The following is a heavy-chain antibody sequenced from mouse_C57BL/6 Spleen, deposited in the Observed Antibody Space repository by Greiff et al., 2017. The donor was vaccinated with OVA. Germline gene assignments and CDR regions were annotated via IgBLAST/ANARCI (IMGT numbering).Heavy chain of an antibody. CDR1: GYTFTSYW. Sequence: QVQLQQPGAELVRPGSSVKLSCKASGYTFTSYWMHWVKQRPIQGLEWIGNIDPSDSETHYNQKFKDKATLTVDKSSSTAYMQLSSLTSEDSAVYYCARSGAQATGYFDYWGQGTTLTVSS. CDR2: IDPSDSET. J-gene: IGHJ2*01. CDR3: ARSGAQATGYFDY. D-gene: IGHD3-2*02. V-gene: IGHV1-52*01.